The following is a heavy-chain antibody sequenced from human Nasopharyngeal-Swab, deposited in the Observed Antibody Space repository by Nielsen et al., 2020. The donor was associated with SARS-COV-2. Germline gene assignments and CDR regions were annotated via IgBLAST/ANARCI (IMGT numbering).Heavy chain of an antibody. D-gene: IGHD3-10*02. CDR3: ARKWSGDAFDI. J-gene: IGHJ3*02. Sequence: ASVKVSCKASGYTFTSYYMHWVRQAPGQGLEWMGIINPSGGSTNYAQKLQGRVTMTTDTSTSTAYMELRSLRSDDTAVYYCARKWSGDAFDIWGQGTMVTVSS. CDR2: INPSGGST. V-gene: IGHV1-46*01. CDR1: GYTFTSYY.